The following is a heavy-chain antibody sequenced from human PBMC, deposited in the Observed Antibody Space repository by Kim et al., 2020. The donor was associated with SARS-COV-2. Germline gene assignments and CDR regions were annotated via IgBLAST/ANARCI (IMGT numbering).Heavy chain of an antibody. CDR3: ARGTSKSAYYYGSGSPYFGMDV. Sequence: GGSLRLSCAASGFTFSSYDMHWVRQATGKGLEWVSAIGTAGDTYYPGSVKGRFTISRENAKNSLYLQMNSLRAGDTAVYYCARGTSKSAYYYGSGSPYFGMDVWGQGTPVTVSS. CDR2: IGTAGDT. CDR1: GFTFSSYD. D-gene: IGHD3-10*01. V-gene: IGHV3-13*04. J-gene: IGHJ6*02.